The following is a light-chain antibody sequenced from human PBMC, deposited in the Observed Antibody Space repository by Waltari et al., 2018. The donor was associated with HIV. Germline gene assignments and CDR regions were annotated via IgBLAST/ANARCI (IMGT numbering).Light chain of an antibody. V-gene: IGKV3-15*01. J-gene: IGKJ5*01. CDR1: QNVNTN. CDR2: DAS. Sequence: DIVMTQSPATLSVSVGDRVTLTCRTSQNVNTNLAWYQHKPGQAPRLLIYDASHRASGVPATFSGSGSGTDFTLTISSLQSEDFAVYFCQQYDNRPWTFGQGTRVEIK. CDR3: QQYDNRPWT.